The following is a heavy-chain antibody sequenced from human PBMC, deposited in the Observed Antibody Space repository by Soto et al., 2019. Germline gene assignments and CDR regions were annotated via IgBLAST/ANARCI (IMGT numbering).Heavy chain of an antibody. CDR2: IYYSWST. CDR3: ASMDYGEDPYSFDY. CDR1: GDSISSYY. Sequence: QVQLQESGPGLVKPSETLSLTCTVSGDSISSYYWSWIRQPPGKGMDWIGYIYYSWSTNYNPSLKSRVTISVDTSKNPFSLKLSSVTAADTAVYYCASMDYGEDPYSFDYWGQGTLVTVSS. J-gene: IGHJ4*02. D-gene: IGHD4-17*01. V-gene: IGHV4-59*08.